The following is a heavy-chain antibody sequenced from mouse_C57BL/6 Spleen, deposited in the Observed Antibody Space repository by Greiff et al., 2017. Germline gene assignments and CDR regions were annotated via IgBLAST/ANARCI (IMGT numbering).Heavy chain of an antibody. Sequence: QVTLKECGPGILQPSQTLSLTCSFSGFSLSTFGMGVGWIRQPSGKGLEWLAHIWWDDDKYYNPALKSRLTISKDPSKHQVFLKIAHVDTADTATYFCARVPTGSDGYFDVWGTGTTVTVSS. J-gene: IGHJ1*03. CDR2: IWWDDDK. CDR1: GFSLSTFGMG. CDR3: ARVPTGSDGYFDV. V-gene: IGHV8-8*01. D-gene: IGHD2-10*01.